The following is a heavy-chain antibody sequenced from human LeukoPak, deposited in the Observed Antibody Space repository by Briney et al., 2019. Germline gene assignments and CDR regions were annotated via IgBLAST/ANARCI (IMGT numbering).Heavy chain of an antibody. Sequence: GGSLRLSCASSGFTFSSHGMHWVRQAPGKGLEWVAFLRYDGSNKYYSDSVKGRFTISRDNSKNTLYLQMNSLRAEDTAVYYCAKDFSKYYYYYMDVWGKGTTVTVSS. V-gene: IGHV3-30*02. CDR3: AKDFSKYYYYYMDV. CDR2: LRYDGSNK. J-gene: IGHJ6*03. CDR1: GFTFSSHG. D-gene: IGHD2/OR15-2a*01.